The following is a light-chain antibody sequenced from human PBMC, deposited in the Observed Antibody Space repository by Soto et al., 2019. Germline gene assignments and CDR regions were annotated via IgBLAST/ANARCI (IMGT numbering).Light chain of an antibody. CDR1: QSIGTY. J-gene: IGKJ1*01. Sequence: ETQKTKTPPSLSASVGDTVTITCRASQSIGTYLNWYQEKPGKAPMLLIYAASSLQSGVPSRFSGSGSGTDFTLTISSLQPEDFATYYCQQTYSIPTFRQGSKL. V-gene: IGKV1-39*01. CDR3: QQTYSIPT. CDR2: AAS.